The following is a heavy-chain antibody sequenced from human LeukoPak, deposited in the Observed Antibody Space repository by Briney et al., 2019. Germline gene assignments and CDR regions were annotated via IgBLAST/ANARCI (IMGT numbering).Heavy chain of an antibody. Sequence: ASVKVPCKASGYTFTGYYMHWVRQAPGQGLEWMGWINPNSGGTNYAQKFQGRVTMTRDTSISTAYMELSRLRSDDTAVYYCARDSGDGYNRDAFDIWGQGTMVTVSS. J-gene: IGHJ3*02. V-gene: IGHV1-2*02. CDR2: INPNSGGT. CDR1: GYTFTGYY. D-gene: IGHD5-24*01. CDR3: ARDSGDGYNRDAFDI.